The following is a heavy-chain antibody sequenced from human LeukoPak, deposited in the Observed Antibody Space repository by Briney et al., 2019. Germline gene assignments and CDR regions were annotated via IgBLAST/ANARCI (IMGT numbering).Heavy chain of an antibody. J-gene: IGHJ4*02. CDR3: AVLDSSGFPDY. Sequence: GGSLRLSCAASGFTFSSYSMDWVRQAPGKGLEWVSSISSSSSYIYYADSVKGRFTISRDNAKNSLYLQMNSLRAEDTAVYCCAVLDSSGFPDYWGQGTLVTVSS. CDR1: GFTFSSYS. CDR2: ISSSSSYI. D-gene: IGHD3-22*01. V-gene: IGHV3-21*01.